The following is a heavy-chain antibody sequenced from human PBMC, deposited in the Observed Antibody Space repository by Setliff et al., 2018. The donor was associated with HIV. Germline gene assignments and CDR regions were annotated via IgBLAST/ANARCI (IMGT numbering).Heavy chain of an antibody. V-gene: IGHV4-39*01. CDR2: FHYSGST. CDR1: GGSISRNYY. Sequence: SETLSLTCNVSGGSISRNYYWGWIRQPPDKGLEWIGSFHYSGSTSYNPSLRSRVTISVDTSKNQLSLKLTSVTAADTATYYCARRPPRYCSSSSCYRDWFDPWGQGTQVTVSS. D-gene: IGHD2-2*01. CDR3: ARRPPRYCSSSSCYRDWFDP. J-gene: IGHJ5*02.